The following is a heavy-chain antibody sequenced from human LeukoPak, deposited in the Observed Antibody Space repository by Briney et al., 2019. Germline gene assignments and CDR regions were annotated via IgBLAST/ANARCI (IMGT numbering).Heavy chain of an antibody. J-gene: IGHJ6*02. CDR3: ARDTQQLVYGMDV. Sequence: GSLRLSCAASGFTFSSFGMNWVRQAPGKGLEWVSYISSSGSTIYYADSVKGRFTISRDNAKNSLYLQMNSLRAEDTAVYYCARDTQQLVYGMDVWGQGTTVTVSS. D-gene: IGHD6-13*01. CDR2: ISSSGSTI. CDR1: GFTFSSFG. V-gene: IGHV3-48*04.